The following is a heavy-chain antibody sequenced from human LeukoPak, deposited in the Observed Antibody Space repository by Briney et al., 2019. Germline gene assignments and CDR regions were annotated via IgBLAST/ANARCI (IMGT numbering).Heavy chain of an antibody. CDR2: IYYSGST. D-gene: IGHD3-16*02. J-gene: IGHJ3*02. CDR3: ARGPRYSWAFDI. CDR1: GGSISSYY. Sequence: KPSETLSLTCTVSGGSISSYYWSWIRQPPGKGLEWIGYIYYSGSTNYNPSLKSRVTISVDTSKNQFSLKLSSVTAADTAVYFCARGPRYSWAFDIWGQGTMVTVSS. V-gene: IGHV4-59*08.